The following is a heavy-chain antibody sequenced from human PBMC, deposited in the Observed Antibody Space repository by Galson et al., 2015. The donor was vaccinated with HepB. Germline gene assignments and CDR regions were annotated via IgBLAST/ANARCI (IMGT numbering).Heavy chain of an antibody. CDR1: GGSISSGGYY. D-gene: IGHD1-26*01. Sequence: TLSLTCTVSGGSISSGGYYWSWIRQHPGKGLEWIGYIYYSGSTYYSPSLKSRVTISVDTSKNQFSLKLSSVTAADTAVYYCARDLSDVSYYYGMDVWGQGTTVTVSS. CDR2: IYYSGST. V-gene: IGHV4-31*03. J-gene: IGHJ6*02. CDR3: ARDLSDVSYYYGMDV.